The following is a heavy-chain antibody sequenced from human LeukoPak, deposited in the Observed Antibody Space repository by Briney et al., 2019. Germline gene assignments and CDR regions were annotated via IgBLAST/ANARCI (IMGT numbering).Heavy chain of an antibody. J-gene: IGHJ6*02. CDR3: ARSSRGHFHYYYGMDV. Sequence: SVKVSCKASGGTFSSYAISWVRQAPGQGLEWMGGIIPIFGTANYAQKFQGRVTITADESTSTAYMELSSLRSEDTAVYYCARSSRGHFHYYYGMDVWGQGTTVTVSS. CDR2: IIPIFGTA. D-gene: IGHD6-25*01. V-gene: IGHV1-69*01. CDR1: GGTFSSYA.